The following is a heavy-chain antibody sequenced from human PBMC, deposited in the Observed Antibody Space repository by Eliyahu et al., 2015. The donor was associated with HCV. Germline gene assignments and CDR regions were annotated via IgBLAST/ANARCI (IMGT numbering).Heavy chain of an antibody. CDR3: ARDQDAYNPLAYFFF. CDR2: IWYDGSNE. Sequence: QVQLVESGGGVVQPGGSLRLSCAASGFXFSNYGIHWVRQAPGQGVGGVAVIWYDGSNEYYADSVKGRFTISRDNSKNTVFLHMSSLRAEDSAVYYCARDQDAYNPLAYFFFWGQGTLVTVSS. D-gene: IGHD5-24*01. V-gene: IGHV3-33*01. CDR1: GFXFSNYG. J-gene: IGHJ4*02.